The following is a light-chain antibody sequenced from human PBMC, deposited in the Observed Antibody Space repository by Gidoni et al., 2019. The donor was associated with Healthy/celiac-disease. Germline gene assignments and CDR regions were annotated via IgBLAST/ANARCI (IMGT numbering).Light chain of an antibody. CDR3: QQSDSAPPPA. CDR2: AAS. J-gene: IGKJ4*01. Sequence: DIQMTQSPSSLSASVGDRVTITCRASQSISSYLNWYQQKPGKAPKLLIYAASSLQSGVPPRFSGSGSGTDFTLTISSLQPEDFATYYCQQSDSAPPPAFGGGTKVEIE. V-gene: IGKV1-39*01. CDR1: QSISSY.